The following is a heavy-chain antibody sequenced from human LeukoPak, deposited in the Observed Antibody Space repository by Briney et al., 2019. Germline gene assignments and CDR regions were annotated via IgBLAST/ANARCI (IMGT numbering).Heavy chain of an antibody. V-gene: IGHV4-61*02. CDR1: GGSISSGSYY. Sequence: SQTLSLTYTVSGGSISSGSYYWSWIRQPAGKGLEWIGRIYTSGSTNYNPSLKSRVTISVDKSKNQFSLKLSSVTAADTAVYYCAGLKNDYWGQGTLVTVSS. CDR3: AGLKNDY. CDR2: IYTSGST. J-gene: IGHJ4*02.